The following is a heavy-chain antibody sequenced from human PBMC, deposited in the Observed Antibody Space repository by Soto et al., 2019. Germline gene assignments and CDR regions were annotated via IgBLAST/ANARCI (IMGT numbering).Heavy chain of an antibody. D-gene: IGHD6-25*01. CDR1: GFTFSSYG. Sequence: GGSLRLSCAASGFTFSSYGMHWVRQAPGKGLEWVAVISYDGSNKYYADSVKGRFTISRDNSKNTLYLQMNSLRAEDTAVYYCAKEGSRDLPAPPRDYYMDVWGKGTTVTVSS. V-gene: IGHV3-30*18. CDR2: ISYDGSNK. J-gene: IGHJ6*03. CDR3: AKEGSRDLPAPPRDYYMDV.